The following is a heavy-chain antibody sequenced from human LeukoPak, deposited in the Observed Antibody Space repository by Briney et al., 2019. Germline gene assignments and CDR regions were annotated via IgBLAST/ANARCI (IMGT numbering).Heavy chain of an antibody. CDR3: AVNPSSRTFYYYYMDV. CDR2: IIPIFGTA. J-gene: IGHJ6*03. V-gene: IGHV1-69*13. D-gene: IGHD6-13*01. CDR1: GGIFSRYG. Sequence: SVKVSCKASGGIFSRYGISWVRQAPGQGLEWMGGIIPIFGTANYAQKFQGRVTITADESTSTAYMELSSLRSEDTAVYYCAVNPSSRTFYYYYMDVWGKGTTVTISS.